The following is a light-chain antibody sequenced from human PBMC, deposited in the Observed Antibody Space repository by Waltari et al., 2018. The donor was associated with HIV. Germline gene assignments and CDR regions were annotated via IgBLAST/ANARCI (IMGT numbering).Light chain of an antibody. V-gene: IGLV1-47*01. CDR3: ASGDKSLIWV. CDR1: NSNIGTNF. CDR2: RNN. Sequence: SLLTQPKSASGTPGQTVTIPCSGSNSNIGTNFVYGYQHFSGSTHKPLIYRNNETPSVIRDRFSGSRSGTSASLSISGLRSDDGADYYWASGDKSLIWVFGGGTKLTVL. J-gene: IGLJ3*02.